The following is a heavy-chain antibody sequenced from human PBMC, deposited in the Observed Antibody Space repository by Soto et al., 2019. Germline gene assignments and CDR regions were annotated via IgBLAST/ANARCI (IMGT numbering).Heavy chain of an antibody. CDR3: ARGDSWYPD. CDR2: IYYSGST. V-gene: IGHV4-30-4*01. Sequence: QVQLQESRPGLVKPSQTLSLTCTVSGGSISSGDYYWSWIRQRPGKGLEWIGYIYYSGSTSYNPSLRSRVTISVDTSKNQYSLKLSSVTAADTAVYYCARGDSWYPDWGQGTLVTVSS. D-gene: IGHD6-13*01. CDR1: GGSISSGDYY. J-gene: IGHJ4*02.